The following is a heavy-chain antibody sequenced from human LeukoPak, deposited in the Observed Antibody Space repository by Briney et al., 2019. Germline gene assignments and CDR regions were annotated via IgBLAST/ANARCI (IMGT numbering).Heavy chain of an antibody. J-gene: IGHJ4*02. D-gene: IGHD2-15*01. CDR2: IYIGGST. CDR1: GFTVSSNY. V-gene: IGHV3-53*01. Sequence: GGSLRLSCAASGFTVSSNYMSWVRQAPGKGLEWVSVIYIGGSTYYADSVKGRFTISRDNSKNTLYLQMDSLKAEVTAVYFCARGSLERIFRYCSGGSCYNFFDYWGQGTLVTVSS. CDR3: ARGSLERIFRYCSGGSCYNFFDY.